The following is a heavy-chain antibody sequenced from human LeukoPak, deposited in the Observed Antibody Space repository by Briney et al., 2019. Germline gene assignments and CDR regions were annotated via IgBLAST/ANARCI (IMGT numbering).Heavy chain of an antibody. CDR3: ARDETGDDAFDI. J-gene: IGHJ3*02. Sequence: SGGSLRLSCAASGFTFSSYSMNWVRQAPGKGLEWVSSISSSSSYIYYADSVKGRFTISRDNAKNSLYLQMNSLRAEDTAVYYCARDETGDDAFDIWGQGTMVTVSS. D-gene: IGHD7-27*01. CDR2: ISSSSSYI. CDR1: GFTFSSYS. V-gene: IGHV3-21*01.